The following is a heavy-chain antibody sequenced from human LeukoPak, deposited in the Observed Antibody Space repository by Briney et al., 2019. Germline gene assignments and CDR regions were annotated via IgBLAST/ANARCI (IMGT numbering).Heavy chain of an antibody. J-gene: IGHJ4*02. D-gene: IGHD6-6*01. CDR3: AKDSTRGSSWDFDY. Sequence: GGSLRLSCAASGFTFDDYAMHWVRQAPGKGLEWVSLITWDAGTTHYADSVKGRFTISRDNSKNSLYLRMNSLRAEDTALYYCAKDSTRGSSWDFDYWGQGTLVTVSS. CDR2: ITWDAGTT. CDR1: GFTFDDYA. V-gene: IGHV3-43D*03.